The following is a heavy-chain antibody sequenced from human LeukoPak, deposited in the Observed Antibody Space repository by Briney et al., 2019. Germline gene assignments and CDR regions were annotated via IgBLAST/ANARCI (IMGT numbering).Heavy chain of an antibody. CDR1: GGSFSGYY. V-gene: IGHV4-34*01. J-gene: IGHJ5*02. CDR3: AREGPSIAASSWFDP. D-gene: IGHD6-6*01. Sequence: SETLSLTCAVYGGSFSGYYWSWIRQPPGKGLEWIGEINHSGSTNYNPSLKSRVTISVDTSKNQFSLKLSSVTAADTAVYYCAREGPSIAASSWFDPWGQGTLVTVSS. CDR2: INHSGST.